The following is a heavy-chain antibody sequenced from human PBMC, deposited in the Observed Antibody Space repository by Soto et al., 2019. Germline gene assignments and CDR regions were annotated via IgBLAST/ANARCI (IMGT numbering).Heavy chain of an antibody. Sequence: VQLVQSGTEVKKPGSSVKVSCTTSGDSFNTYAISWVRQAPVQGLEWMGGFIPIIGVVNYAEKFQGRVTITATDSTGPAYLELSSLRPEDTATYYCATAAESTPGGRMDVWGIGTAVTVSP. V-gene: IGHV1-69*01. J-gene: IGHJ6*04. CDR2: FIPIIGVV. CDR1: GDSFNTYA. D-gene: IGHD3-16*01. CDR3: ATAAESTPGGRMDV.